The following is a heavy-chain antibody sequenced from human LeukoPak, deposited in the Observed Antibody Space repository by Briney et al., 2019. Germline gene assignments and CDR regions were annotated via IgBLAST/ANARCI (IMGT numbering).Heavy chain of an antibody. CDR3: ARRDCTSTTCYAGSYYFDY. V-gene: IGHV4-39*01. Sequence: SETLSLTCSVFGGSISSSSYYWGWIRQPPGKGLEWIGSIYYSGSSYYNPSLKSRVTISVDTSKNQFSLKLTSVTAADTAVYYCARRDCTSTTCYAGSYYFDYWGQGTLVTVSS. J-gene: IGHJ4*02. D-gene: IGHD2-2*01. CDR2: IYYSGSS. CDR1: GGSISSSSYY.